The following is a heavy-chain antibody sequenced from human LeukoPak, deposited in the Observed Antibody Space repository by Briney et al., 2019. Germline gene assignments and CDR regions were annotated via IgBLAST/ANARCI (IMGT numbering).Heavy chain of an antibody. Sequence: GGSLRLSCAASASTFSDYWMTWVRQTPGKGLERVANINNHGSETYYVESVRGRFTISRDNAKNSVYLHMNSLRDDDTAVYFCTRDRGWQQFDSWGQGTPVTVSS. V-gene: IGHV3-7*01. J-gene: IGHJ4*02. D-gene: IGHD5-24*01. CDR1: ASTFSDYW. CDR3: TRDRGWQQFDS. CDR2: INNHGSET.